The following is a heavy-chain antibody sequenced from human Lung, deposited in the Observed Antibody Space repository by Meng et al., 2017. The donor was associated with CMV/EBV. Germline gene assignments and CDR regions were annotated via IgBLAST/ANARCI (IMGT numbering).Heavy chain of an antibody. V-gene: IGHV4-34*01. CDR3: ARGNRGLDEVVWGGYYYYGMDV. CDR2: INHSGIT. J-gene: IGHJ6*02. CDR1: GGSFSGYY. Sequence: SXTLSLXCAVYGGSFSGYYWTWFRQPPGKGLEWMGEINHSGITNYNPSLKSPVTISVDTSKNQFSLRVSSVTAADTAVYYCARGNRGLDEVVWGGYYYYGMDVWGQGTMVTVSS. D-gene: IGHD3-16*01.